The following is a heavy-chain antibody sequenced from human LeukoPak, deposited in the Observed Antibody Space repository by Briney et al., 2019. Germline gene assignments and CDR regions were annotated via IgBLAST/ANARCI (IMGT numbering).Heavy chain of an antibody. Sequence: GGSLRLSCAASGFTFSSYAMSWVRQAPGKGLEWVAIIRFDGSNIHYADSVKGRFTISRDNSKNTLYLQMNSLRAEDTAVYYCVRDGVGATTYFGYFDHWGQGNLVTVSS. CDR3: VRDGVGATTYFGYFDH. J-gene: IGHJ4*02. D-gene: IGHD1-26*01. V-gene: IGHV3-33*08. CDR1: GFTFSSYA. CDR2: IRFDGSNI.